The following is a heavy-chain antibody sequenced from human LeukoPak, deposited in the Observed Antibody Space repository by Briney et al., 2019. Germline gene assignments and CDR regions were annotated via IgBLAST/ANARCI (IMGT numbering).Heavy chain of an antibody. J-gene: IGHJ4*02. CDR1: GFTFSSHS. V-gene: IGHV3-48*01. CDR3: ASDHRYAQDF. Sequence: GGSLRLSCAASGFTFSSHSMNWARQAPGKGLEWISYTCPNGVTINYADSVKGRFTMSRDNAKNSLYLQMNSLRVEDTAVYFCASDHRYAQDFWGQGTLVTVSS. D-gene: IGHD1-1*01. CDR2: TCPNGVTI.